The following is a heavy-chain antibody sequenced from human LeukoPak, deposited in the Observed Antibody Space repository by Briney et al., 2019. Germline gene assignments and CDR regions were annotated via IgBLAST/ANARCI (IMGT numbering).Heavy chain of an antibody. Sequence: SETLSLTCTVSGGSISSITYYWGWIRQPPGKGLEWVGHMYYRGNTFYNPSLKSRVTISVDTSKNQFSLKVGSMTAADTAVYYCARAGGYGLIDYWGQGTMVTVSS. CDR2: MYYRGNT. CDR1: GGSISSITYY. CDR3: ARAGGYGLIDY. J-gene: IGHJ4*02. V-gene: IGHV4-39*07. D-gene: IGHD5-18*01.